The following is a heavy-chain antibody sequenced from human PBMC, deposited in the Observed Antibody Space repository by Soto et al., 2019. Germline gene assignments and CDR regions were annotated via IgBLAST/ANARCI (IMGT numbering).Heavy chain of an antibody. CDR2: IYYTGST. Sequence: QVQLQESGPGLVKPSQTLSLTCTVSGGSITSGDYYWSWIRQPPGKGLEWIAYIYYTGSTYYNPSLRSRVSISVVTSKYKFSLKLGSGTPADTAMYVCARGGGNYYDSSGFPILVTSTFDNWGQGTLVTVSS. CDR3: ARGGGNYYDSSGFPILVTSTFDN. V-gene: IGHV4-30-4*01. D-gene: IGHD3-22*01. CDR1: GGSITSGDYY. J-gene: IGHJ4*02.